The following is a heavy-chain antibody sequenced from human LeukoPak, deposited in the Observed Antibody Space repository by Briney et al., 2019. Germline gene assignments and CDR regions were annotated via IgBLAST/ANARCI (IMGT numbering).Heavy chain of an antibody. CDR3: ARDEAVAGTRSPYYMDF. J-gene: IGHJ6*03. CDR1: GFTFSGYA. Sequence: GESLRLSCAASGFTFSGYALHWVRQAPGKGLEWVAVISYDGKNQYYADSVKGRFTISRDNSKKTLYLQMSSLRVEDTAVYYCARDEAVAGTRSPYYMDFWGNGTTVTASS. D-gene: IGHD6-19*01. V-gene: IGHV3-30*04. CDR2: ISYDGKNQ.